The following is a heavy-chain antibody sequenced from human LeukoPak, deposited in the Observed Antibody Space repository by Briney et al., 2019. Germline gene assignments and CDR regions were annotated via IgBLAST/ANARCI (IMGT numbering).Heavy chain of an antibody. Sequence: PSETLSLTCAVYGGSFRGYYWSWIRQPPGKGLEWIGEINHSGSTNYNPSLKSRVTISVDTSKNQFSLKLSSVTAADTAVYYCARAPYYYGSGSYSWGQGTLVTVSS. CDR1: GGSFRGYY. J-gene: IGHJ4*02. V-gene: IGHV4-34*01. CDR3: ARAPYYYGSGSYS. D-gene: IGHD3-10*01. CDR2: INHSGST.